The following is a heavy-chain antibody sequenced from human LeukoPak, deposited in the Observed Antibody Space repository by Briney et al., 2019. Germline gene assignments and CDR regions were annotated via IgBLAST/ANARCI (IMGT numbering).Heavy chain of an antibody. CDR1: GYTFTSYD. V-gene: IGHV1-8*01. J-gene: IGHJ6*03. CDR3: ARDNYSYYMDV. CDR2: MNPNSGNT. Sequence: ASVKVSCKASGYTFTSYDINWVRQATGQELEWMGWMNPNSGNTGYAQKFQGRVTMTRDTSISTAYMELSRLRSDDTAVYYCARDNYSYYMDVWGKGTTVTVSS.